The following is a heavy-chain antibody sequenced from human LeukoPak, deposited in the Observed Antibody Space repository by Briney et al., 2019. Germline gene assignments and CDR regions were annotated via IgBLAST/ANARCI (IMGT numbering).Heavy chain of an antibody. CDR1: GYAFTSYG. D-gene: IGHD3-10*01. J-gene: IGHJ4*02. Sequence: ASVKVSCKASGYAFTSYGTSWVRQAPGQGREWMGWISAYNGNTNYAQNLQGRVTMTTDTSTSTAYMELRSLRSDDAAVYYCARDFATMVRGVYHFDYWGQGTLVTVSS. V-gene: IGHV1-18*04. CDR2: ISAYNGNT. CDR3: ARDFATMVRGVYHFDY.